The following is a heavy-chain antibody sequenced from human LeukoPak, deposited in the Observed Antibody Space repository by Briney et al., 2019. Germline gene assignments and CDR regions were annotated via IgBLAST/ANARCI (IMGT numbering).Heavy chain of an antibody. CDR3: AKDALFQSWYFDL. CDR1: GFTFDDYA. D-gene: IGHD3-10*01. J-gene: IGHJ2*01. CDR2: ISGDGGST. Sequence: GGSLRLSCAASGFTFDDYAMHWVRQAPGKGLEWVSLISGDGGSTYYADSVKGRFTISRDNSKNSLYLQMNSLRTEDTALNYCAKDALFQSWYFDLWGRGTLVTVSS. V-gene: IGHV3-43*02.